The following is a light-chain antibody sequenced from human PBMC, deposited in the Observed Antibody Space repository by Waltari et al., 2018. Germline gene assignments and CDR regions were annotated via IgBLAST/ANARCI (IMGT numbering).Light chain of an antibody. CDR3: SSYTTTSALVV. CDR1: TSDVGRYHY. J-gene: IGLJ3*02. V-gene: IGLV2-14*01. CDR2: EIN. Sequence: QSALTQPASVSGSPGQSITISCTGTTSDVGRYHYVSWYQQHPGKAPKLIIYEINNRPSGGSNRFSASKSGNTASLTISGLQAEDEADYYCSSYTTTSALVVFGGGTKLTVL.